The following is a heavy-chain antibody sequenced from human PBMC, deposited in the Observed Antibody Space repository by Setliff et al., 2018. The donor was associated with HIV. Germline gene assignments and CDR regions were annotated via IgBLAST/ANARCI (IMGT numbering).Heavy chain of an antibody. D-gene: IGHD4-17*01. Sequence: PSETLSLTCTVSGGSISSGDYFLSWIRQAPGKGLEWIGCIYYSGSAYYNPSLQSRVTISVDTSNNQISLRLSSVTAADTAMYYCVRDDYGYNGKGFDYWGPGTLVTVPQ. CDR2: IYYSGSA. J-gene: IGHJ4*02. CDR1: GGSISSGDYF. CDR3: VRDDYGYNGKGFDY. V-gene: IGHV4-30-4*08.